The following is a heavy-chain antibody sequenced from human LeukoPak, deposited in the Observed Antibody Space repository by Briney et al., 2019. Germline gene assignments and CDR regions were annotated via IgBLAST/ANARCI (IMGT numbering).Heavy chain of an antibody. J-gene: IGHJ3*01. CDR3: ARDAQWELRALDV. D-gene: IGHD1-26*01. Sequence: ASVKVSCKTIGGRFKSYGFSWVRQAPGKGLEWMGGINPIFDRPNYAQKFEGRVTITADKSTNTTYMEISSLTSDDTAVYYCARDAQWELRALDVWGRGTMVIVSS. V-gene: IGHV1-69*06. CDR1: GGRFKSYG. CDR2: INPIFDRP.